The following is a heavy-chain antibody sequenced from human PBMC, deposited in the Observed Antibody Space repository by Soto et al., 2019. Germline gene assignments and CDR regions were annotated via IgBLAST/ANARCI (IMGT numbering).Heavy chain of an antibody. Sequence: SETLSLTCTVSGGSISSYYWSWIRQPPGKGLEWIGYVSNTAITTYNPSLKNRVTISVDASKSQFYLKLRSVTAADTAVYYCARGMAEEQIFYYFDYWGQGALVTVSS. CDR1: GGSISSYY. J-gene: IGHJ4*02. CDR3: ARGMAEEQIFYYFDY. CDR2: VSNTAIT. D-gene: IGHD3-9*01. V-gene: IGHV4-59*01.